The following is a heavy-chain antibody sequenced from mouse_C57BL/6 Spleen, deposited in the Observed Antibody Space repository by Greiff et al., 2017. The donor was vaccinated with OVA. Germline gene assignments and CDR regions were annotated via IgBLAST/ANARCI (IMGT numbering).Heavy chain of an antibody. CDR2: IYPGDGDT. Sequence: VKLVESGPELVKPGASVKISCKASGYAFSSSWMNWVKQRPGKGLEWIGRIYPGDGDTNYNGKFKGKATLTADKSSSTAYMELSSLTSEDSAVYFCARVYSNYVYYFDYGGKGTTLTVPS. J-gene: IGHJ2*01. V-gene: IGHV1-82*01. CDR1: GYAFSSSW. D-gene: IGHD2-5*01. CDR3: ARVYSNYVYYFDY.